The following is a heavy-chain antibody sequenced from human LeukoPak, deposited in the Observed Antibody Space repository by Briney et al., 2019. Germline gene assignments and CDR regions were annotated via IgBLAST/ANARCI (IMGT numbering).Heavy chain of an antibody. CDR3: ARVNWFGQLVYFDY. CDR1: GGSVSSGRYY. D-gene: IGHD3-10*01. CDR2: IDYRGNT. V-gene: IGHV4-31*03. Sequence: SETLSLTCTVPGGSVSSGRYYSSWLRQHPGKGLEWIGYIDYRGNTHYNPSLESRVTISVDTSRNQFSLKVRSVTAADTAVYYCARVNWFGQLVYFDYWGQGTLVTVSS. J-gene: IGHJ4*02.